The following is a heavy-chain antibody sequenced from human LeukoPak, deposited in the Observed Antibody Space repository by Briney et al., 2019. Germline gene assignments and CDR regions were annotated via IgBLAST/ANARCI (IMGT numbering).Heavy chain of an antibody. Sequence: GGSLRLSCTPSGFTFGSYEMHWVRQAPGKGLEWVSYITSSGRTIYYADSVKGRFTISRDNAKNSLYLQMNSLRDEDTAVYYCARVWGLAVAGGEIEYWGQGTLVTVSS. J-gene: IGHJ4*02. CDR2: ITSSGRTI. V-gene: IGHV3-48*03. D-gene: IGHD6-13*01. CDR1: GFTFGSYE. CDR3: ARVWGLAVAGGEIEY.